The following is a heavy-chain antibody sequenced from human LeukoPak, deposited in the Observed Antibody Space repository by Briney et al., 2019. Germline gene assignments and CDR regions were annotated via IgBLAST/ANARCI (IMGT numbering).Heavy chain of an antibody. CDR1: GFTFRSYG. J-gene: IGHJ6*03. CDR2: ISGSGGST. V-gene: IGHV3-23*01. CDR3: ARDSFYCSGGSCYEYYYYYMDV. Sequence: GGTLRLSCAASGFTFRSYGMRWVRQAPGKGLEWVSGISGSGGSTDYADSVKGRFTISRDNSKNTLYLQMNSLRAEDTAVYYCARDSFYCSGGSCYEYYYYYMDVWGKGTTVTISS. D-gene: IGHD2-15*01.